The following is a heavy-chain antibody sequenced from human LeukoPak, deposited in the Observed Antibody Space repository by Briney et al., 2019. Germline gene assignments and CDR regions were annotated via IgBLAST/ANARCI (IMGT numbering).Heavy chain of an antibody. CDR3: ARGTAGTIFAYDY. Sequence: ASVKVSCKASGYTLTGYYMHWVRQAPGQGLEWMGWINPNSGGTNYAQKFQGRVTMTRDTSISTAYMELSRLRSDDTAVYYCARGTAGTIFAYDYWGQGTLVTVSS. V-gene: IGHV1-2*02. D-gene: IGHD6-19*01. CDR1: GYTLTGYY. CDR2: INPNSGGT. J-gene: IGHJ4*02.